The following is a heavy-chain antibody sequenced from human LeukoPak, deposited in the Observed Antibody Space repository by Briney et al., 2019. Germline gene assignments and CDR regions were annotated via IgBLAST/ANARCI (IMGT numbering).Heavy chain of an antibody. CDR3: ARLNGGN. CDR2: IDYSGST. Sequence: SETLSLTCTVAGGSISSYYWSWIRQPPGKGLEWIGYIDYSGSTAYNPSLNGRVAVSVDTSKNQFSLKLRSVTAADTAVYYCARLNGGNWGPGILVTVSS. J-gene: IGHJ4*02. CDR1: GGSISSYY. D-gene: IGHD4-23*01. V-gene: IGHV4-59*08.